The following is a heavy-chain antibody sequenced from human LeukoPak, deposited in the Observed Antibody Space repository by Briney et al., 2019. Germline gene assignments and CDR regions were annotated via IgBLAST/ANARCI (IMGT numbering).Heavy chain of an antibody. Sequence: SETLSLTRTVSGGSISSYYWSGLRQPPRKGVEWVGYIYYSGSTNYNPSLQSRVTISVDTSKNQFFLQLSSVAAADTAVYYGARWIAVAGSFDYWGRGTLVTVSS. CDR1: GGSISSYY. J-gene: IGHJ4*02. CDR3: ARWIAVAGSFDY. CDR2: IYYSGST. V-gene: IGHV4-59*01. D-gene: IGHD6-13*01.